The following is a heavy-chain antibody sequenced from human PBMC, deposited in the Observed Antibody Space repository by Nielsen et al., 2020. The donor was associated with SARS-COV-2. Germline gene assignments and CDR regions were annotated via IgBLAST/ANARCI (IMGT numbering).Heavy chain of an antibody. D-gene: IGHD1-26*01. CDR3: AKGESGSYYALASFDY. J-gene: IGHJ4*02. V-gene: IGHV3-9*01. CDR2: ISWNSGSI. CDR1: GFTFDDYA. Sequence: GGSLRLSCAASGFTFDDYAMHWVRHAPGKGLEWVSGISWNSGSIGYADSVKGRFTISRDNAKNSLYLQMNSLRAEDTALYYCAKGESGSYYALASFDYWGQGTLVTVSS.